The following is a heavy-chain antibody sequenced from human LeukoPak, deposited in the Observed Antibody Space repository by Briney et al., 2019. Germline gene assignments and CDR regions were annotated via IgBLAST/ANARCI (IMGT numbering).Heavy chain of an antibody. Sequence: SVTVSCTASGGTFSSYAISWVRQAPGQGREWMGRIIPILGIANYAQKFQGRVTITADKSTGTAYMELSSLRSEDTAVYYCASRSELGIGSYFDYWGQGTLVTVSS. J-gene: IGHJ4*02. CDR1: GGTFSSYA. V-gene: IGHV1-69*04. D-gene: IGHD7-27*01. CDR2: IIPILGIA. CDR3: ASRSELGIGSYFDY.